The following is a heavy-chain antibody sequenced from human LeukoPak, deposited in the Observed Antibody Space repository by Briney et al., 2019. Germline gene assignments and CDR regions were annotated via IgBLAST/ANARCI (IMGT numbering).Heavy chain of an antibody. J-gene: IGHJ4*02. CDR1: GGSFSGYY. Sequence: SETLSLTCAVYGGSFSGYYWSWIRQPPGKGLEWIGEIKHSGSTNYNPSLKSRVTISVDTSKNQFSLKLSSVTAADTAVHYCARVARDYVWGSYRYPFDYWGQGTLVTVSS. CDR2: IKHSGST. CDR3: ARVARDYVWGSYRYPFDY. D-gene: IGHD3-16*02. V-gene: IGHV4-34*01.